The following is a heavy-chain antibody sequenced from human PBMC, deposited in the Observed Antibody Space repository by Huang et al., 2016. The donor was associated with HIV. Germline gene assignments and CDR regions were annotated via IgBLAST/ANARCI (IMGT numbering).Heavy chain of an antibody. CDR2: IIPVFGAA. CDR1: GGTHSRYG. J-gene: IGHJ1*01. Sequence: QVQLVQSGTEVKTPGSSVKVSCKASGGTHSRYGISWVRQAPGQGLGWTGGIIPVFGAANYAQKFQGRLTITADEATNTAYMELSSLRFDDTAVYYCARTSNWKAEYFRFWGQGTLVTVAS. D-gene: IGHD1-20*01. V-gene: IGHV1-69*13. CDR3: ARTSNWKAEYFRF.